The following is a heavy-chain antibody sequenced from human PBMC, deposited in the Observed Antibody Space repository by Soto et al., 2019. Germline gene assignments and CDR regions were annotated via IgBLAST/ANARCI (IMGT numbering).Heavy chain of an antibody. J-gene: IGHJ6*02. D-gene: IGHD3-16*01. CDR2: IYYSGYT. CDR1: GGSISSSSYY. Sequence: SETLSLTCTVSGGSISSSSYYWGWIRQPPGKGLEWIGSIYYSGYTYYNQSLKSRVNISVDTSKNQFSLKLSSMTAADMAVYYCARHNGPLYVGYYYDMDVWGQGTTVT. V-gene: IGHV4-39*01. CDR3: ARHNGPLYVGYYYDMDV.